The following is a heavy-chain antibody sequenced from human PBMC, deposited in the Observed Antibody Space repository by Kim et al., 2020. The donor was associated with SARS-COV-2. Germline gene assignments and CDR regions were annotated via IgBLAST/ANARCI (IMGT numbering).Heavy chain of an antibody. J-gene: IGHJ4*02. V-gene: IGHV3-9*01. D-gene: IGHD3-10*01. CDR1: GFTFDDYA. CDR3: AKDTGVYGALWFGEFIDY. Sequence: GGSLRLSCAASGFTFDDYAMHWVRQAPGKGLEWVSGISWNSGSIGYADSVKGRFTISRDNAKNSLYLQMNSLRAEDTALYYCAKDTGVYGALWFGEFIDYWGQGTLVTVSS. CDR2: ISWNSGSI.